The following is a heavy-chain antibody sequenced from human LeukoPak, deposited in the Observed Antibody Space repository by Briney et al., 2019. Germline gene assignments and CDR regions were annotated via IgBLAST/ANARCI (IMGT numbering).Heavy chain of an antibody. V-gene: IGHV1-8*01. CDR1: GYSFISYD. J-gene: IGHJ6*03. D-gene: IGHD1-7*01. Sequence: ASVKVSCEASGYSFISYDINWVRQAPGQGLEWMGWTNPNNCRTGYAQKFQGRVTMTRNSSITTVYMELNTLISEDTAVYYCARGSWITGSTSYYYHMDVWGKGTTVTVSS. CDR3: ARGSWITGSTSYYYHMDV. CDR2: TNPNNCRT.